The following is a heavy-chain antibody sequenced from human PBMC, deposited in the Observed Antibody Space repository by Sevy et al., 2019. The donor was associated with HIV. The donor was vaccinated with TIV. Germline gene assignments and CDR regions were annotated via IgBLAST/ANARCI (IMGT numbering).Heavy chain of an antibody. CDR2: INGDGSYT. D-gene: IGHD3-10*01. CDR1: GFTFSGYW. V-gene: IGHV3-74*01. J-gene: IGHJ4*02. CDR3: ARDKIEGGIMLQDNDY. Sequence: GGSLRLSCAASGFTFSGYWMHWVRQVPGKGLAWLSRINGDGSYTKYGDSARGRVSISSDNAKNTLYLQLNSLRADDTGIYYCARDKIEGGIMLQDNDYWGQGTLVTVSS.